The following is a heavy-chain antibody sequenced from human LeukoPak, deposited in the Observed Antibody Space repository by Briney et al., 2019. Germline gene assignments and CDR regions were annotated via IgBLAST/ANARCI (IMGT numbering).Heavy chain of an antibody. D-gene: IGHD5-12*01. CDR2: IYYTGST. CDR1: GGPLTRSLSY. Sequence: PSETLSLTCTVSGGPLTRSLSYWGWIRRPPGKGLEWIGNIYYTGSTDYSPSFESRAAMSVGTSKNQFSLQLRSVTAADTAVYYCARLNSGYEDYYFDDWGQGTLVTVSS. V-gene: IGHV4-39*01. J-gene: IGHJ4*02. CDR3: ARLNSGYEDYYFDD.